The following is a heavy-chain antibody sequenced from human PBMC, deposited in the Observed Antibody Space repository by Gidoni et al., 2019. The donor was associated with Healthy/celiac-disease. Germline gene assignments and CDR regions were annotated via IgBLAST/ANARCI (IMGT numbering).Heavy chain of an antibody. CDR2: ISSSGSTI. J-gene: IGHJ6*03. V-gene: IGHV3-11*01. CDR3: ARCLADFWSGYLGYYYYYMDV. CDR1: GFTFSDYY. D-gene: IGHD3-3*01. Sequence: QVQLVEPGGGLVKPGGSLRLSCAASGFTFSDYYMSWLRQAPGKGLEWVSYISSSGSTIYYADSVKGRFTISRDNAKNSLYLQMNSLRAEDTAVYYCARCLADFWSGYLGYYYYYMDVWGKGTTVTVSS.